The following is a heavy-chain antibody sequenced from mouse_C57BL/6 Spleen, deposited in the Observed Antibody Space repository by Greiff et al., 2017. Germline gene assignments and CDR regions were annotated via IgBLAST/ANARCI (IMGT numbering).Heavy chain of an antibody. CDR3: ARLEGITTRYYYAMDY. D-gene: IGHD2-4*01. CDR2: SWWDDDK. Sequence: QVTLKVSGPGILQPSQTLSLTCSFSGFSLSTFGMGVGWIRQPSGKGLEWLVHSWWDDDKYYNPALKSRLTISKDTSKNQVFLKIANVDTADAATYYCARLEGITTRYYYAMDYWGQGTSVTVSS. J-gene: IGHJ4*01. CDR1: GFSLSTFGMG. V-gene: IGHV8-8*01.